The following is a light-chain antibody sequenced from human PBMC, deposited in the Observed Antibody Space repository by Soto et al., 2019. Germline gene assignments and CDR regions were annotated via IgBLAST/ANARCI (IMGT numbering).Light chain of an antibody. CDR3: SSYTSSSILPYV. J-gene: IGLJ1*01. CDR2: DVS. CDR1: SSDVVGYNY. V-gene: IGLV2-14*01. Sequence: QSVLTQPASVSGSPGQSITISCTGTSSDVVGYNYVSWYQQHPGKAPKLMIYDVSNRPSGVSNRFSGSKSGNTASLTISGLQAEDDAYYYCSSYTSSSILPYVFGTGTNVTVL.